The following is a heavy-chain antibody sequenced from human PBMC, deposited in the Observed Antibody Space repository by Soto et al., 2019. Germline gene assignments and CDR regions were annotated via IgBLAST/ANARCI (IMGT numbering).Heavy chain of an antibody. CDR1: GGTFSSYA. Sequence: ASVKVSCKASGGTFSSYAISWVRQAPGQGLEWMGGIIPIFGTANYAQKFQGRVTITADESTSTAYMELSSLRSEDTAVYYCGGDSGYGLHLFDFWAQGTMVPASS. V-gene: IGHV1-69*13. CDR3: GGDSGYGLHLFDF. CDR2: IIPIFGTA. J-gene: IGHJ3*01. D-gene: IGHD5-12*01.